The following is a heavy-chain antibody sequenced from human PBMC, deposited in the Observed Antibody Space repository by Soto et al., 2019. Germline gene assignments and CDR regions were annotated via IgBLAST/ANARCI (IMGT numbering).Heavy chain of an antibody. CDR2: ISGSGGST. D-gene: IGHD6-19*01. Sequence: LILSCAASGFTFSSYAMSWVRQAPGKGLEWVSAISGSGGSTYYADSVKGRFTISRDNSKNTLYLQMNSLRAEDTAVYYCAKSPTRSVAGVLDYWGQGTLVTVSS. CDR3: AKSPTRSVAGVLDY. CDR1: GFTFSSYA. J-gene: IGHJ4*02. V-gene: IGHV3-23*01.